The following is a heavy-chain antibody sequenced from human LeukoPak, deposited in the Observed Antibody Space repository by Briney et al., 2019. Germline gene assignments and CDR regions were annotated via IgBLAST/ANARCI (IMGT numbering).Heavy chain of an antibody. CDR2: ISYDGSNK. D-gene: IGHD3-10*01. J-gene: IGHJ3*02. CDR3: QVYYYGSGSCYNPDAFDI. V-gene: IGHV3-30*03. CDR1: GFTFSSYG. Sequence: GGSLRLSCAASGFTFSSYGMHWVRQAPGKGLEWVAVISYDGSNKYYADSVKGRFTFSRENSKNTLYLQMNSLRAEDRAVYYCQVYYYGSGSCYNPDAFDIWGQGTMVTVSS.